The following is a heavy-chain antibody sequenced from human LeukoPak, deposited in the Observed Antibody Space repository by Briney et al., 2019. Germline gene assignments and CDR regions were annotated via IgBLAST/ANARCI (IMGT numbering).Heavy chain of an antibody. CDR1: GFTFTSYW. CDR2: IHSDGTST. J-gene: IGHJ4*02. V-gene: IGHV3-74*01. D-gene: IGHD2-21*01. Sequence: GGSLRLSCAASGFTFTSYWMHWVRQVPGKGLVRVSRIHSDGTSTNYADSVKGRFTISRDNAKNTLYLQMNSLRVEDTAVYYCARGYSVRGDYRGQGTLVTVSS. CDR3: ARGYSVRGDY.